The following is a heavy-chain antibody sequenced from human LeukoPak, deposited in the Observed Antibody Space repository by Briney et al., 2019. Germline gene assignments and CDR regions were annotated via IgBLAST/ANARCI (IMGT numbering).Heavy chain of an antibody. D-gene: IGHD3-10*01. CDR3: ARERSYYGSGSYYENY. CDR2: ISGSSSYI. V-gene: IGHV3-21*01. Sequence: SGGSLRLSCAASGFTFSSYSMNWVRQAPGKGLEWVSSISGSSSYIYYADSVKGRFTISRDNAKNSLYLQMNSLRAEDTAVYYCARERSYYGSGSYYENYWGQGTLVTVSS. J-gene: IGHJ4*02. CDR1: GFTFSSYS.